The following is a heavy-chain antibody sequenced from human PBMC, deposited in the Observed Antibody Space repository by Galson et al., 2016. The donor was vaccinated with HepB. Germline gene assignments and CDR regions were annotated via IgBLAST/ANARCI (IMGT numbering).Heavy chain of an antibody. CDR3: ARVYCNTTSCYLRADY. D-gene: IGHD2-2*01. Sequence: SSYGMSWIRQSPGKGLEWIATIYYTGSTYYNPSLKSRITTFLDTSKNQFSLKPTSVTAADTATYYCARVYCNTTSCYLRADYWGQGTLVTVSS. CDR1: SSYG. V-gene: IGHV4-39*01. CDR2: IYYTGST. J-gene: IGHJ4*02.